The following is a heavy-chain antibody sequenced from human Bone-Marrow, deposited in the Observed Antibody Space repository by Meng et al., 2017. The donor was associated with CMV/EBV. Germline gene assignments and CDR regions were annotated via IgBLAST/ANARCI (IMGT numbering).Heavy chain of an antibody. V-gene: IGHV1-69*05. CDR2: IIPIFGTA. D-gene: IGHD6-19*01. CDR3: ARAVAGTYYFAY. J-gene: IGHJ4*02. CDR1: GGTFSSYA. Sequence: SVKVSCKASGGTFSSYAISWVRQAPGQGLEWMGGIIPIFGTANYAQKFQGRVTITTDESTSTAYMELSSLRSEDTAVYYCARAVAGTYYFAYWGQGTLVTVYS.